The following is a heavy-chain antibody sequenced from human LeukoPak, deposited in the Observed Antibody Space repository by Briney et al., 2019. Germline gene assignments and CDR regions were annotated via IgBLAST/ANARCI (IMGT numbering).Heavy chain of an antibody. CDR1: GGAISNSPYY. J-gene: IGHJ4*02. V-gene: IGHV4-39*01. D-gene: IGHD1-26*01. Sequence: PSETLTLTCNVSGGAISNSPYYWGWIRQPPGKGLEWIGSMHYSGTTYHNPSLRSRVTISVDTSKNQSSLRLISVTAADTAVYYCARNDRGRPADYWGQGTLVTVSS. CDR3: ARNDRGRPADY. CDR2: MHYSGTT.